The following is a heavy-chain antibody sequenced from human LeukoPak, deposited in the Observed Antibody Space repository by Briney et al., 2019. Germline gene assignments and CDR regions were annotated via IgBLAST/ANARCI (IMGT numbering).Heavy chain of an antibody. CDR2: MNPNSGNT. D-gene: IGHD4-17*01. Sequence: GASVKVSCKASGYTFTSYDINWVRQATGQGLEWMGWMNPNSGNTGYAQKFQGRVTMTRNTSTSTAYMELSSLRSEDTAVYYCTRGFNYGDYPSSYFDYWGQGTLVTVSS. V-gene: IGHV1-8*01. CDR3: TRGFNYGDYPSSYFDY. CDR1: GYTFTSYD. J-gene: IGHJ4*02.